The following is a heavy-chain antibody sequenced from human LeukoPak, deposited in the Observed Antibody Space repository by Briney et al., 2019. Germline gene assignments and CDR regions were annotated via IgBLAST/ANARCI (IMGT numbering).Heavy chain of an antibody. CDR2: IYTTGST. CDR3: ARDVLR. J-gene: IGHJ4*02. V-gene: IGHV4-31*03. CDR1: GDSITSGGYY. Sequence: SQTLSLTCTVSGDSITSGGYYWSWIRQRPGKGLEWIGYIYTTGSTYYSPSLKSRVTMSVDTSRNQFSLKLNSVTAADTAVYYCARDVLRWGQGTLVTVSS.